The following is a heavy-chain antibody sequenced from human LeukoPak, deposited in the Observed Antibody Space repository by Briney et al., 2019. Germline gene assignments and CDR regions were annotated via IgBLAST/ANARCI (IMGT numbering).Heavy chain of an antibody. J-gene: IGHJ3*02. CDR1: GFTFSSYS. CDR3: ARDRAPRYYDSSGYYSDAFDI. D-gene: IGHD3-22*01. CDR2: ISSSSSYI. Sequence: GGSLRLSCAASGFTFSSYSMNWVRQAPGKGLEWVSSISSSSSYIYYADSVKGRFTISRDNAKNSLYLQMNSLRAEDTAVYYCARDRAPRYYDSSGYYSDAFDIWGQGTMVTVSS. V-gene: IGHV3-21*01.